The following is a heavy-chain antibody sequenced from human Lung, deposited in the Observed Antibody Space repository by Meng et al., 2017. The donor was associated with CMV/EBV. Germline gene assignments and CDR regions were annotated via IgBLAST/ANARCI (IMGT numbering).Heavy chain of an antibody. V-gene: IGHV3-43*01. CDR1: GFTFIDYS. J-gene: IGHJ4*02. D-gene: IGHD1-26*01. CDR2: ISWDGGTT. CDR3: AKVVSCNGRAIPDN. Sequence: GGSLRLSCAASGFTFIDYSMSWVRQAPGKGLEWVSLISWDGGTTYYEDSVKGRFSISRDNSKNSLYLQLNSLRSEDTAFYYGAKVVSCNGRAIPDNWGQGXLVTVSS.